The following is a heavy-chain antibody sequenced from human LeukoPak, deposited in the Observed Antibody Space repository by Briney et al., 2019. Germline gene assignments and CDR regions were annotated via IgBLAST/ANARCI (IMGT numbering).Heavy chain of an antibody. CDR3: ARDRRGEKDFDV. V-gene: IGHV3-53*04. Sequence: PGGSLRLSCAASGISVSNDYMSWVRQAPGKGLEWVSAIYADGYTRDAASVKGRFSISRHNSKNTVYLQMDNLRPEDTAVYYCARDRRGEKDFDVRGPGTMVTVSS. J-gene: IGHJ3*01. CDR2: IYADGYT. CDR1: GISVSNDY.